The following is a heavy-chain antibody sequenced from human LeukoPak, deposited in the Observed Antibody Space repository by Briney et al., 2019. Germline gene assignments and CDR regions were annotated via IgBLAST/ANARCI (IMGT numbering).Heavy chain of an antibody. J-gene: IGHJ3*02. CDR3: AREVSSSWYGSHAFDI. D-gene: IGHD6-13*01. CDR2: IYHSGST. Sequence: SETLSLTCTVSGGSISSGGYYWSWIRQPPGKGLEWIEYIYHSGSTYYNPFLKSRVTISVDRSKNQFSLKLSSVTAADTAVYYCAREVSSSWYGSHAFDIWGQGTMVTVSS. CDR1: GGSISSGGYY. V-gene: IGHV4-30-2*01.